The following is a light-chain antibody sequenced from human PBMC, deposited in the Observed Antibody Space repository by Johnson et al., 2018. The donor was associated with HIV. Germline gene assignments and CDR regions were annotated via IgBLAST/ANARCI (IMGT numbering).Light chain of an antibody. CDR2: KDN. J-gene: IGLJ1*01. V-gene: IGLV1-51*02. CDR3: GTWDSSLRAGV. Sequence: QSVLTQPPSVSAAPGQKVTISCSGSSSTVGNNFVSWYQVLPGTAPKLLIYKDNERPSGIPDRFSGSKSGTSATLGTTGLQPGDEADLSCGTWDSSLRAGVFGTGTKVTVL. CDR1: SSTVGNNF.